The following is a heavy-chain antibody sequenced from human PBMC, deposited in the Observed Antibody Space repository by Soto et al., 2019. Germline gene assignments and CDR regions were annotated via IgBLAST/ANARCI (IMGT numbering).Heavy chain of an antibody. CDR2: IIPIFGTA. D-gene: IGHD2-15*01. J-gene: IGHJ4*02. V-gene: IGHV1-69*06. Sequence: QVQLVQSGAEVQKPGSSVKVSCNASGGTFSSYAISWVRQAPGQGLEWMGGIIPIFGTANYAQKFQGRDTITEDNSTSTAYMELSSLRSEDTAVYYCAREFAADHHGLFDYLGQGNLVTVSS. CDR1: GGTFSSYA. CDR3: AREFAADHHGLFDY.